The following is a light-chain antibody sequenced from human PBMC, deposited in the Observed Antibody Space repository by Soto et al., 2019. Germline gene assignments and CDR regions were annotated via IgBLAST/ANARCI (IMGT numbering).Light chain of an antibody. CDR3: QNYDSAPWT. CDR2: AAS. V-gene: IGKV1-27*01. Sequence: DIQMTQSPSSLSASVGDRVTITCRASRDITDYLAWYQQKPGQVPKLLISAASTLQSGVPSRFTASGSGTDFTLTVTGLQPEDFATYYCQNYDSAPWTFGQGTKVKF. CDR1: RDITDY. J-gene: IGKJ1*01.